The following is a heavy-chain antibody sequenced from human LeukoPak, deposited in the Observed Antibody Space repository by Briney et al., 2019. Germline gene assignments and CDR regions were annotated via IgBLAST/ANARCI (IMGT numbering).Heavy chain of an antibody. CDR1: GFTFSIYA. D-gene: IGHD1-26*01. V-gene: IGHV3-23*01. Sequence: PGGSLRLSCAASGFTFSIYAMSWVRQAPGKGLEWVSAISGSGGTAYYADSVKGRFTISRDNSKNTLYLQMNSLRAEDTAVYYCARGEWDLRDWGQGTLVIVSS. CDR3: ARGEWDLRD. CDR2: ISGSGGTA. J-gene: IGHJ4*02.